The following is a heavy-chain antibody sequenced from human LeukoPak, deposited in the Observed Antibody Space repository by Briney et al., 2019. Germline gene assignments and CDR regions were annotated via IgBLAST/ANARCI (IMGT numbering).Heavy chain of an antibody. Sequence: GASVKVSCKASGYTFTSYGISWARQAPGQGLEWMGWISAYNGNTNYAQKLQGRVTMTTDTSTSTAYMELRSLRSDDTAVYYCARIFRNTYYSDSSGYYPYWYFDLWGRGTLVTVSS. V-gene: IGHV1-18*01. CDR3: ARIFRNTYYSDSSGYYPYWYFDL. D-gene: IGHD3-22*01. CDR2: ISAYNGNT. J-gene: IGHJ2*01. CDR1: GYTFTSYG.